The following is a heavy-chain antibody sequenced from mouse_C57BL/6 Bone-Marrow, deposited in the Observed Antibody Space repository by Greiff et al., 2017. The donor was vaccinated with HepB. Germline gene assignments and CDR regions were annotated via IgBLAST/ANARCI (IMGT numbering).Heavy chain of an antibody. CDR3: ASYYYGSSDY. V-gene: IGHV5-9*01. J-gene: IGHJ2*01. CDR1: GFTFSSYT. D-gene: IGHD1-1*01. Sequence: EVQLQESGGGLVKPGGSLKLSCAASGFTFSSYTMSWVRQTPEKRLEWVATISGGGGNTYYPDSVKGRFTISRDNAKNTLYLQMSSLRSEDTALYYCASYYYGSSDYWGQGTTLTVSS. CDR2: ISGGGGNT.